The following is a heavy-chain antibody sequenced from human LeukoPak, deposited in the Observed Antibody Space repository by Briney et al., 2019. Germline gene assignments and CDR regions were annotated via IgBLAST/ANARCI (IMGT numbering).Heavy chain of an antibody. CDR2: IDPSDSYT. V-gene: IGHV5-10-1*01. CDR1: GDSFTSHW. D-gene: IGHD4-11*01. CDR3: ARHYSNDAMDV. J-gene: IGHJ6*02. Sequence: VESLKISCKVSGDSFTSHWISWVRQMPGKGLEWMGRIDPSDSYTNYSPSFQGHVTISDDKSISTAYLQWSSLKASDTAMYYCARHYSNDAMDVWGQGTTVTASS.